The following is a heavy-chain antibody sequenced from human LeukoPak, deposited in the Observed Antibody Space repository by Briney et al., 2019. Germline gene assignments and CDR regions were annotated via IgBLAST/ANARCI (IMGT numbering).Heavy chain of an antibody. CDR3: ARALKDYGGKGGGDY. CDR2: ISTYNDNT. D-gene: IGHD4-23*01. V-gene: IGHV1-18*01. J-gene: IGHJ4*02. Sequence: GASVKVSCKASGYTFTSYGITWVRQAPGQGLEWMGWISTYNDNTNYAQKLQGRVTMTTDTSTSTAYMELGSLRSDDTAVYYCARALKDYGGKGGGDYWGQGTLVTVSA. CDR1: GYTFTSYG.